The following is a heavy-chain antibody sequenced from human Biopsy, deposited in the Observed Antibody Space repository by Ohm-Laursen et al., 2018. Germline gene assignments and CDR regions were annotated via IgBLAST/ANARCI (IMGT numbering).Heavy chain of an antibody. V-gene: IGHV4-39*01. J-gene: IGHJ5*02. CDR3: ARHPTGFWFDP. Sequence: SDTLSLTCTVSAASVSGGTYYWARLRQPPGKGLGWNGSIYNTETTFSNPPLKSRVTISVDTPTNQFSRKVSSVTAADTALYFCARHPTGFWFDPWGHGTLVTVSS. CDR2: IYNTETT. CDR1: AASVSGGTYY.